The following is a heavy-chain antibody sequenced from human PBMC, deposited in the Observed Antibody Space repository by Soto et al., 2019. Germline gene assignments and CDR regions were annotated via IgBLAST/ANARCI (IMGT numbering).Heavy chain of an antibody. CDR2: ISSTTNYI. CDR3: ARESEHLTSNFHH. V-gene: IGHV3-21*06. J-gene: IGHJ4*02. CDR1: GFTFTRYS. Sequence: EGQLVESGGGLVKPGGSLRLSCAGSGFTFTRYSMNWVRQAPGKGLEWVSSISSTTNYIYYGDSMKGRFTISRDNAKNSLYLEMNSLRAEDTAVYYCARESEHLTSNFHHWGQGTLVTVSS.